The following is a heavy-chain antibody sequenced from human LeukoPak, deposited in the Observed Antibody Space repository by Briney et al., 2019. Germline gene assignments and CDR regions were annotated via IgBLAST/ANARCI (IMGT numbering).Heavy chain of an antibody. J-gene: IGHJ4*02. Sequence: PGGSLRLSCAASGFTFSNYGMHWVRQAPGKGLEWVAVISYDGRNKYYADSVKGRFTISRDSSKNTLYLQMNSLRAEDTAVYYCAKDSSPDVVVTATLDYWGQGTLVTVSS. V-gene: IGHV3-30*18. CDR1: GFTFSNYG. D-gene: IGHD2-21*02. CDR2: ISYDGRNK. CDR3: AKDSSPDVVVTATLDY.